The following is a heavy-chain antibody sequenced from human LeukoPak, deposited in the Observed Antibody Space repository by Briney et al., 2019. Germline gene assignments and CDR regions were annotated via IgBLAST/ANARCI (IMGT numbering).Heavy chain of an antibody. CDR1: GYTFISYG. CDR3: ARVYYGSGSSYYFDY. J-gene: IGHJ4*02. V-gene: IGHV1-18*01. Sequence: GASVKVSCKASGYTFISYGISWVRQAPGQGLEWMGWISAYNGNTNYAQKLQGRVTMTTDTSTSTAYMELRSLRSDDTAVYYCARVYYGSGSSYYFDYWGQGTLVTVSS. CDR2: ISAYNGNT. D-gene: IGHD3-10*01.